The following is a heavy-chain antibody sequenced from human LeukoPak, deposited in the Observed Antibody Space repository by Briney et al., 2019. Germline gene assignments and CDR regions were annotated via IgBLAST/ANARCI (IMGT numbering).Heavy chain of an antibody. CDR3: ASLWGSRHEY. J-gene: IGHJ4*02. D-gene: IGHD3-16*01. CDR1: GGSIDDYY. CDR2: IYSSGST. V-gene: IGHV4-4*07. Sequence: RTSETLSLTCTVSGGSIDDYYWSWIRHSAGKGLEWIGRIYSSGSTKYNPSLQSRVTMSVDTSKNLVSLKLSSVTAADTAVYYCASLWGSRHEYWGRGTLVTVSS.